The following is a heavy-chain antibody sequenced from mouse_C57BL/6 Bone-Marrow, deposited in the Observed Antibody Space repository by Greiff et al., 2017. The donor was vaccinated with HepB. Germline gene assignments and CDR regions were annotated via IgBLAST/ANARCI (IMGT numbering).Heavy chain of an antibody. CDR1: GYTSTSYG. Sequence: SGYTSTSYGISWVKQRTGQGLEWIGEIYPRSGNTYYNEKFKGKATLTADKSSSTAYMELRSLTSEDSAVYFCARSGNYYGSSYLRYFDVWGTGTTVTVSS. CDR3: ARSGNYYGSSYLRYFDV. V-gene: IGHV1-81*01. J-gene: IGHJ1*03. D-gene: IGHD1-1*01. CDR2: IYPRSGNT.